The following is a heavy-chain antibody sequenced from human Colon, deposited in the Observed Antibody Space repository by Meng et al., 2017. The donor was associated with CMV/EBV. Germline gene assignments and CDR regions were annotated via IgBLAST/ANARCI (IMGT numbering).Heavy chain of an antibody. CDR3: AIYSGSYGWEAFDI. D-gene: IGHD1-26*01. CDR1: GYNFNIYG. CDR2: ISGYNGNT. V-gene: IGHV1-18*01. J-gene: IGHJ3*02. Sequence: ASAKVFCKASGYNFNIYGIVWVRQAPGQGLEWMGWISGYNGNTNYAPKFQDRVTLTTDSSTSTAYMELRSLRSDDTAVYYCAIYSGSYGWEAFDIWGQGTMVTVSS.